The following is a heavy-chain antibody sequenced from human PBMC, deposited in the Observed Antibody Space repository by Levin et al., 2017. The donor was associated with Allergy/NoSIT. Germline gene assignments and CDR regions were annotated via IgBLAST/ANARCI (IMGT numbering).Heavy chain of an antibody. J-gene: IGHJ5*02. CDR3: ARSYYAAGTVWLDP. CDR2: ISSSSSTI. Sequence: GGSLRLSCAASGFTFSSYSMNWVRQAPGKGLQWVSYISSSSSTILYADSVKGRFTISRDNAKNALYLHMNSLRAEDTAVYYCARSYYAAGTVWLDPWGLGTLVTVSS. D-gene: IGHD3-10*01. CDR1: GFTFSSYS. V-gene: IGHV3-48*01.